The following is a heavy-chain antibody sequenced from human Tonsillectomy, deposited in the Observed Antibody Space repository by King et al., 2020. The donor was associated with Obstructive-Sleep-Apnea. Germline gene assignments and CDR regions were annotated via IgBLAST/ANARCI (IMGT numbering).Heavy chain of an antibody. D-gene: IGHD1-26*01. CDR2: ISWNKCRF. J-gene: IGHJ1*01. CDR1: GITFDVYA. V-gene: IGHV3-9*01. CDR3: AKDKGWELPSEYFQH. Sequence: GQLVESWGGLGQPGRSLRLSFAASGITFDVYATRWVRQAPGMGLEWVSGISWNKCRFGYADSLKGRFTIASDNAKNSLYLQMNRVRAEDTALYYCAKDKGWELPSEYFQHWGQGTLVTVSS.